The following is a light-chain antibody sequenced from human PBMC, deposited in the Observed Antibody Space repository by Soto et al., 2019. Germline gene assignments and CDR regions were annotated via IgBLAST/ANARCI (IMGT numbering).Light chain of an antibody. CDR1: QSVSSH. CDR3: QQRSSAIT. CDR2: DAS. V-gene: IGKV3-11*01. Sequence: EIVMTQSPATLSVSPGERATLSCRASQSVSSHLAWLQQRPGQAPRLLIYDASNRATGIPARFSGRGSGTDFTLTISSLEPEDFAVYYCQQRSSAITFGQGTRLEIK. J-gene: IGKJ5*01.